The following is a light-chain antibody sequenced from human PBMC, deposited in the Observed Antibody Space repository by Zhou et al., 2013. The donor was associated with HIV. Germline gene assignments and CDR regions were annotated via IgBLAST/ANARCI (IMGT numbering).Light chain of an antibody. CDR1: QNVRTN. J-gene: IGKJ1*01. Sequence: EVVMTQSPATLSVSPGERATLSCRASQNVRTNLAWYQQKPGQAPSLLIYGASTRATGIPARFTGSGSGTEFTLTINRLQSEDFAIYYCQHYNNWPPWTFGQGTKVEIK. CDR2: GAS. CDR3: QHYNNWPPWT. V-gene: IGKV3-15*01.